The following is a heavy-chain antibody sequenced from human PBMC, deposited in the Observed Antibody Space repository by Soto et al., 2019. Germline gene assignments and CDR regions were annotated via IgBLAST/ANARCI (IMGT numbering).Heavy chain of an antibody. V-gene: IGHV3-30*18. CDR2: ISYDGSNK. J-gene: IGHJ6*02. D-gene: IGHD2-2*01. CDR1: GFTFSSYG. CDR3: AKDLECSSTSCLLYYYYGMDV. Sequence: PGGSLRLSCAASGFTFSSYGMHWVRQAPCKGLEWVAVISYDGSNKYYADSVKGRFTISRDNSKNTLYLQMNSLRAEDTAVYYCAKDLECSSTSCLLYYYYGMDVWGQGTTVTVSS.